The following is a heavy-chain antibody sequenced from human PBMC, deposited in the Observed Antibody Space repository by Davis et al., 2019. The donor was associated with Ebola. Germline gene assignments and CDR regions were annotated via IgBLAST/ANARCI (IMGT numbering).Heavy chain of an antibody. CDR1: GGTFTGYA. J-gene: IGHJ5*02. D-gene: IGHD2-8*01. V-gene: IGHV1-69*13. CDR2: IIVVLGSA. CDR3: ARGPSCTDNGCYRSWFGP. Sequence: SVKVSCKSPGGTFTGYAISWVRQAPGQGLEWMGGIIVVLGSANYEQKFQGRVTITADASTNTAYMELRSLRSEDTAVYYCARGPSCTDNGCYRSWFGPWGQGTLVTVSS.